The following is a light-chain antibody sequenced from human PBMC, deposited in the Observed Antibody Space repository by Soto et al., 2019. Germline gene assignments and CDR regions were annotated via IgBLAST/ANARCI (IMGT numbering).Light chain of an antibody. CDR3: SSFAGSHVA. J-gene: IGLJ2*01. CDR1: SSDVGGYNY. CDR2: EVS. Sequence: QSALTQPASVSGSPGQSITISCTGTSSDVGGYNYVSWYQQHPGKAPKLMLYEVSNRPSGVSHRFSGSKSGSTASLTISGLQAEDEADYYCSSFAGSHVAFGGGTKLTVL. V-gene: IGLV2-14*01.